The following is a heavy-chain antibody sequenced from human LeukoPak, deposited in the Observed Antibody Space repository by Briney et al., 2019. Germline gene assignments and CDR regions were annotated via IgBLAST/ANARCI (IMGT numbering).Heavy chain of an antibody. J-gene: IGHJ3*02. CDR1: GGSFSGYY. CDR3: ARVVAAAGAFDI. D-gene: IGHD6-13*01. Sequence: SETLSLTCAIYGGSFSGYYWSWIRQPPGKGLEWIGEINHSGSTNYNPSLKSRVTISVDTSKNQFSLKLSSVTAADTAVYYCARVVAAAGAFDIWGQGTMVTVSS. CDR2: INHSGST. V-gene: IGHV4-34*01.